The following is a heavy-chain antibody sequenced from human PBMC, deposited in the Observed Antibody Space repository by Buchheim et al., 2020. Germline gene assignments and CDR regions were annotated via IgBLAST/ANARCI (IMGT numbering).Heavy chain of an antibody. CDR3: ARAPTAVAGTGAWVDP. Sequence: QVQLVESGGGVVQPGRSLRLSCAASGFTFSSYAMHWVRQAPGKGLEWVAVISYDGSNKYYADSVKGRFTISRDNSKNTLYLQMNGLRAEDTAVYDCARAPTAVAGTGAWVDPWGQGTL. CDR1: GFTFSSYA. D-gene: IGHD6-19*01. CDR2: ISYDGSNK. J-gene: IGHJ5*02. V-gene: IGHV3-30*01.